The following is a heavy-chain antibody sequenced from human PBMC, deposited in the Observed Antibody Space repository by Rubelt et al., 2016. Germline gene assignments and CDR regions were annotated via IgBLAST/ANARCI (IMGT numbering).Heavy chain of an antibody. D-gene: IGHD3-16*01. CDR3: ARGARVWGTGLDY. V-gene: IGHV3-23*01. CDR2: ISKRGDNT. Sequence: EVLLLESGGGLVQPGESLRLSCAASGFPFSTYAMSWVRQAPGKGPEWVSSISKRGDNTYYADAVKGRFTISRDKSKNTVSLQMNNLRDEDTAVYYCARGARVWGTGLDYWGQGTLVTVSS. CDR1: GFPFSTYA. J-gene: IGHJ4*02.